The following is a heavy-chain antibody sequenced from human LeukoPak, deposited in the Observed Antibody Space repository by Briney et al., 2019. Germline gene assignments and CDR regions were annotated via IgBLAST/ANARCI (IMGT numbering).Heavy chain of an antibody. V-gene: IGHV3-9*01. Sequence: TGGSLRLSCAASGFTFDDYAMHWVRQAPGKGLEWVSGISWNSGSIGYADSVKGRFTISRDNAKNSLYLQMNSLRAEDTALYYCAKDKGETWGQGTLVTVSS. CDR2: ISWNSGSI. J-gene: IGHJ5*02. CDR1: GFTFDDYA. CDR3: AKDKGET.